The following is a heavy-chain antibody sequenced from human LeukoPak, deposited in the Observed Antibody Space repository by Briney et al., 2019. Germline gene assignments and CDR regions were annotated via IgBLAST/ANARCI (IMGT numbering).Heavy chain of an antibody. J-gene: IGHJ3*01. CDR3: AKDSYASGRPLHTFDV. D-gene: IGHD3-10*01. CDR1: GFTFSSYT. CDR2: ISGSGGST. Sequence: GGSLRLSCAASGFTFSSYTMNWVRQAPGKGLEWVSAISGSGGSTYYADSVKGRFTISRDNSKNTLFLQMNSLRAEDTAIYYCAKDSYASGRPLHTFDVWGQGTMVTVSS. V-gene: IGHV3-23*01.